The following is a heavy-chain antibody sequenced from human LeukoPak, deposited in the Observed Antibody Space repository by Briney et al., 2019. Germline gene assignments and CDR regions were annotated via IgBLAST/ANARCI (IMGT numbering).Heavy chain of an antibody. CDR3: ATLGVTLGY. J-gene: IGHJ4*02. CDR2: FDPEDGET. V-gene: IGHV1-24*01. D-gene: IGHD3-16*01. CDR1: GYTLTELS. Sequence: ASVKVSCKVSGYTLTELSMHWVRQAPGKGLEWMGGFDPEDGETIYAQKFQGRVAMTRDTSTSTVYMELSSLRSEDTAVYYCATLGVTLGYWGQGTLVTVSS.